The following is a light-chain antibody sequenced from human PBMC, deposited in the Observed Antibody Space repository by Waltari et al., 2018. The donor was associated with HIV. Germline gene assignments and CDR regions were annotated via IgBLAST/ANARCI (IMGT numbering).Light chain of an antibody. CDR3: QQYINWPHT. CDR2: GAS. CDR1: QSVSSN. Sequence: EIVMTQSPATLSVSPGERATLSCRASQSVSSNLAWYQQKPGQAPRLLIYGASTRATGIPARFSGSGSGTEFTLTVSSLQSGDFAVYYCQQYINWPHTFGQGTKVEIK. V-gene: IGKV3-15*01. J-gene: IGKJ1*01.